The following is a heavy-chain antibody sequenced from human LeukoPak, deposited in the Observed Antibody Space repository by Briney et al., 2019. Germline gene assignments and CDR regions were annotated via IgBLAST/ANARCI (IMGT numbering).Heavy chain of an antibody. J-gene: IGHJ4*02. D-gene: IGHD2-15*01. Sequence: ASVKVSCKASGYTFTGYYMHWVRQAPGQGLEWMGWINPNSGGTNYAQKFQGRVTMTRDTSISTAYMELSRLRSDDTAAYYCATWAGCSGGSCYSRTDYWGQGTLVTVSS. CDR2: INPNSGGT. CDR3: ATWAGCSGGSCYSRTDY. V-gene: IGHV1-2*02. CDR1: GYTFTGYY.